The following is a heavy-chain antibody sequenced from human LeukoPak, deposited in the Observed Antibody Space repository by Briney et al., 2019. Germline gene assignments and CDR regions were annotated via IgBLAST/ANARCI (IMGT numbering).Heavy chain of an antibody. CDR1: GFTFSSSS. CDR2: ISRSSDTI. D-gene: IGHD6-19*01. J-gene: IGHJ5*02. V-gene: IGHV3-48*01. Sequence: PGGSLRLSCAASGFTFSSSSMNWVRQAPGKGLEWVSYISRSSDTIYYPDSVKGRFTISRDNAKNSLYLQMNSLRPEDTAVYYCAREGQSSTWGQGTLVTVSS. CDR3: AREGQSST.